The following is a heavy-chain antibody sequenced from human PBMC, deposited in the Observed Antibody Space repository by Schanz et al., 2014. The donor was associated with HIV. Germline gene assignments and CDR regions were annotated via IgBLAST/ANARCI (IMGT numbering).Heavy chain of an antibody. Sequence: QVQLQQWGAGLLNSSETLSLTCAVYGGSLSGYDWNWIRQSPGKGLEWIGEIDHSGSTNYNPSLKSRVTVAVDTSKNQFSLKMSPVTAADTAVYYCARAERAGGHDILTGYYPHYYFEYWGQGTLVTVSS. CDR1: GGSLSGYD. CDR2: IDHSGST. J-gene: IGHJ4*02. V-gene: IGHV4-34*01. D-gene: IGHD3-9*01. CDR3: ARAERAGGHDILTGYYPHYYFEY.